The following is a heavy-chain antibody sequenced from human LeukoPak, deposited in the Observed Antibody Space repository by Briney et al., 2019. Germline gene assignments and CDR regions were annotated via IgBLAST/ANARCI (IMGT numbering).Heavy chain of an antibody. D-gene: IGHD3-22*01. J-gene: IGHJ6*03. CDR2: ISYSGNT. V-gene: IGHV4-39*02. CDR3: SRLTHSYYSDTSGYYPYYYMDV. CDR1: AGSISSSDYY. Sequence: PSETLSLTCTVSAGSISSSDYYWGWIRQSPGRGLEWIGRISYSGNTYYNPSLKSRVTISVDTSKNHFSLRLSSVTAADTAVYFCSRLTHSYYSDTSGYYPYYYMDVCGEGTTGTV.